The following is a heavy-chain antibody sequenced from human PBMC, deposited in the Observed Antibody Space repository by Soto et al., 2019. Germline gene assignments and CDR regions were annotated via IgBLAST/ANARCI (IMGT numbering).Heavy chain of an antibody. CDR2: IWYDGSNK. V-gene: IGHV3-33*01. J-gene: IGHJ4*02. D-gene: IGHD5-12*01. CDR1: GFTFSSYG. Sequence: QVQLVESGGGVVQPGRSLRLSCAASGFTFSSYGMHWVRQAPGKGLEWVAVIWYDGSNKYYADSVKGRFTISRDNSKNTLYLQMNSLRAEDTAVYYCPRESGYDIGHWGQGTLVTVSS. CDR3: PRESGYDIGH.